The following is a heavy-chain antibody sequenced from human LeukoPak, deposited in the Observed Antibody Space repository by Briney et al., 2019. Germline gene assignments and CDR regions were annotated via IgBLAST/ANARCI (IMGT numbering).Heavy chain of an antibody. Sequence: SETLSLTCTVSGGSISSYCWSWIRQPPGKGLEWIGYIYYSGSTNYNPSLKSRVAISVDTSKNQFSLKLSSVTAADTAVYYCARGYSGYDSLIDYWGQGTLVTVSS. CDR1: GGSISSYC. V-gene: IGHV4-59*01. J-gene: IGHJ4*02. CDR2: IYYSGST. CDR3: ARGYSGYDSLIDY. D-gene: IGHD5-12*01.